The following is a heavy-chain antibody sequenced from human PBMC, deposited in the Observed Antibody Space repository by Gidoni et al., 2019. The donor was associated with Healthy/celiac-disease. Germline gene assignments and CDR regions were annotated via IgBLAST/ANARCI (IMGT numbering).Heavy chain of an antibody. V-gene: IGHV5-51*03. Sequence: ELQLVQSGAEVKQPGESLKISCKGSGYSFTSYWIGWVRQMPGKGLEWMGIIYPGDSDTRYSPSFQGQVTISADKSISTAYLQWCSLKASDTAMYYCARRNYDILTGFFDAFDIWGQGTMVTVSS. CDR2: IYPGDSDT. J-gene: IGHJ3*02. CDR1: GYSFTSYW. D-gene: IGHD3-9*01. CDR3: ARRNYDILTGFFDAFDI.